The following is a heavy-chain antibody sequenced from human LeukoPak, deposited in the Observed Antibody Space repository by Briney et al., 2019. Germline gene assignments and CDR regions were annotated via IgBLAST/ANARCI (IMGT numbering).Heavy chain of an antibody. CDR1: GFTFSSYS. V-gene: IGHV3-48*01. CDR3: ARDFVPAAAGTFDY. Sequence: GGSLRLSCAASGFTFSSYSMNWVRQAPGKGLEWVSYISSSSSTIHYADSVKGRFTISRDNAKNSLYLQMNSLRAEDTAVYYCARDFVPAAAGTFDYWGQGTLVTVSS. CDR2: ISSSSSTI. J-gene: IGHJ4*02. D-gene: IGHD6-13*01.